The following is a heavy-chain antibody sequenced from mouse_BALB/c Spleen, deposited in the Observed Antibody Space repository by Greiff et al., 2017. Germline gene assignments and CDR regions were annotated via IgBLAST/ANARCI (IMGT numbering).Heavy chain of an antibody. CDR1: GYTFTDYN. D-gene: IGHD2-3*01. J-gene: IGHJ3*01. V-gene: IGHV1-18*01. CDR3: ARSGDGYSTHRFAY. Sequence: EVQLQQSGPELVKPGASVKIPCKASGYTFTDYNMDWVKQSHGKSLEWIGDINPNNGGTIYNQKFKGKATLTVDKSSSTAYMELRSLTSEDTAVYYCARSGDGYSTHRFAYWGQGTLVTVSA. CDR2: INPNNGGT.